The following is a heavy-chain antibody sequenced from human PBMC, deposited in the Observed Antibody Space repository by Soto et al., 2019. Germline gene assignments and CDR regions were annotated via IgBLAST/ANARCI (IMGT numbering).Heavy chain of an antibody. V-gene: IGHV4-59*06. J-gene: IGHJ4*02. Sequence: SETLSLTCTVSGGSISSYYWSWIRQRPAKGLEWIGYIFYSGISYYNPSLRSRVTISVDTSKNQFSLTLSSVTAADTAVYYCARDRIMLTFGGGSGEWGIDSWGQGTLVTVSS. CDR1: GGSISSYY. CDR2: IFYSGIS. D-gene: IGHD3-16*01. CDR3: ARDRIMLTFGGGSGEWGIDS.